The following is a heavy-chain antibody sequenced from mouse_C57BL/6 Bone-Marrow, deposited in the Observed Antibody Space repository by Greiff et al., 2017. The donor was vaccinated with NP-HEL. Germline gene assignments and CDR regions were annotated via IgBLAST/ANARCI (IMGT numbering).Heavy chain of an antibody. V-gene: IGHV5-4*03. CDR1: GFTFSSYA. Sequence: EVKLVESGGGLVKPGGSLKLSCAASGFTFSSYAMSWVRQTPEKRLEWVATISDGGSYTYYPDNVKGRFTISRDNAKNNLYLQMSHLKSEDTAMYYCARHYYGSSYYAMDYWGQGTSVTVSS. J-gene: IGHJ4*01. D-gene: IGHD1-1*01. CDR3: ARHYYGSSYYAMDY. CDR2: ISDGGSYT.